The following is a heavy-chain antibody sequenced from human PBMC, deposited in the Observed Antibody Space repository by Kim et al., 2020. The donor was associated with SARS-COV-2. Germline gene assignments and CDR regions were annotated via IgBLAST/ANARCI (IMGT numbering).Heavy chain of an antibody. Sequence: GGSLRLSCAASGFTFSDYSMDWVRQAPGKGLEWVGRSRSKASSYTTEYVASAKGRFTISRDESKNSLYLQMNSLKTEDTALYYCARVVFRNAWHPFEDWGQGTLVTVSS. V-gene: IGHV3-72*01. D-gene: IGHD2-2*01. CDR2: SRSKASSYTT. CDR3: ARVVFRNAWHPFED. J-gene: IGHJ4*02. CDR1: GFTFSDYS.